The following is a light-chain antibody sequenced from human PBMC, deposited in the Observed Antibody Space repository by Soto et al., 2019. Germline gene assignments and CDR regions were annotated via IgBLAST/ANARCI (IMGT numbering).Light chain of an antibody. Sequence: EIVLTQSPATLSLSPGETATLSCRASQSVSSSLAWYQQKPGQTPRLLIYDASNRATGIPARFSGSGSGKDVTLTVSSLEPEDFAVYYCQQRSRWPLTFGGGTKVEIK. CDR3: QQRSRWPLT. J-gene: IGKJ4*01. CDR2: DAS. V-gene: IGKV3-11*01. CDR1: QSVSSS.